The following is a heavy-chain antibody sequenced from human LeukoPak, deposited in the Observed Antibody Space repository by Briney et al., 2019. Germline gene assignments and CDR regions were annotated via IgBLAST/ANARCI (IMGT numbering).Heavy chain of an antibody. CDR3: ARDSSIAVAGTLYYYYYYGMDV. V-gene: IGHV3-21*01. Sequence: GGSLRLSCAASGFTFSSYSMNWVRQAPGKGLEWVSSISSSISYIYYADSVKGRFTISRDNAKNSLYLQMNSLRAEDTAVYYCARDSSIAVAGTLYYYYYYGMDVWGQGTTVTVSS. D-gene: IGHD6-19*01. CDR2: ISSSISYI. J-gene: IGHJ6*02. CDR1: GFTFSSYS.